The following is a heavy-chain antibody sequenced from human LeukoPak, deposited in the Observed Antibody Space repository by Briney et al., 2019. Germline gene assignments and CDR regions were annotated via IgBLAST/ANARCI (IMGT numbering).Heavy chain of an antibody. CDR2: ITGDGGDT. J-gene: IGHJ4*02. V-gene: IGHV3-23*01. Sequence: SGGSLRLSCAASGFTFDDYGMSWVRQAPGKGLEWVSTITGDGGDTYYADSVQGRFTISRDISKNTVFLRMNSLRAEDTAIYFCAKGPRLNSGYHPDSWGQGTLVTVSS. D-gene: IGHD3-22*01. CDR1: GFTFDDYG. CDR3: AKGPRLNSGYHPDS.